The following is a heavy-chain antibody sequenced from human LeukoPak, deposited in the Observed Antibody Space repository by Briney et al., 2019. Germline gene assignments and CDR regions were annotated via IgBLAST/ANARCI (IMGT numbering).Heavy chain of an antibody. V-gene: IGHV3-23*01. Sequence: GRSLRLSCAASGFTFSSYAMSWVRPAPGKGLEGFSAISGSGGSTYYADSVKGRFTISRDNSKNTLYLQMNSLRAEDTAVYYCAVDPDIVVVVAATENWFDPWGQGTLVTVSS. CDR3: AVDPDIVVVVAATENWFDP. CDR2: ISGSGGST. J-gene: IGHJ5*02. CDR1: GFTFSSYA. D-gene: IGHD2-15*01.